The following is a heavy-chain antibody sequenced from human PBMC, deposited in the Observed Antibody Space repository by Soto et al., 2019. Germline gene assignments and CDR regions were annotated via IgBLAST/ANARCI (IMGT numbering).Heavy chain of an antibody. D-gene: IGHD1-26*01. CDR1: GYTFTGYY. CDR2: INPNSGGT. V-gene: IGHV1-2*02. J-gene: IGHJ6*02. Sequence: QVQLVQTGAEVKKPGASVKVSCKASGYTFTGYYMHWVRQAPGQGLEWMGWINPNSGGTNYAQKFQGRVTMTRDTFISTAYMELSRLRSDDTAVYYCARDSVGGSYYERGMDVWGQGTTVTVSS. CDR3: ARDSVGGSYYERGMDV.